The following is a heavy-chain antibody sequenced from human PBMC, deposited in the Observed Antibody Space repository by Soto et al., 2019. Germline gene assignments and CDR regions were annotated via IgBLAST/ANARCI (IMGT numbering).Heavy chain of an antibody. V-gene: IGHV4-59*08. CDR3: ARSTRYGDYTYYYYYMDV. Sequence: SETLSLTCTVSGGSISSYYWSWIRQPPGKGLEWIGYIYYSGSTNYNPSLKSRVTISVDTSKNQFSLKLSSVTAADTAVYYFARSTRYGDYTYYYYYMDVWGKGTTVTVSS. CDR1: GGSISSYY. D-gene: IGHD4-17*01. J-gene: IGHJ6*03. CDR2: IYYSGST.